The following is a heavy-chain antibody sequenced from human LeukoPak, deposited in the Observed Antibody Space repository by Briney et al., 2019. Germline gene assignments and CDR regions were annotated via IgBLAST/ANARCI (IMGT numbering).Heavy chain of an antibody. CDR3: ARHSYGRDAFDI. J-gene: IGHJ3*02. CDR2: IYYSGST. V-gene: IGHV4-59*08. Sequence: SETLSLTCAVYGGSFSGYYWSWIRQPPGKGLEWIGYIYYSGSTNYNPSLKSRVTISVDTSKNQFSLKLTSVTAADTAVYQCARHSYGRDAFDIWGQGTMVTVSS. D-gene: IGHD3-16*01. CDR1: GGSFSGYY.